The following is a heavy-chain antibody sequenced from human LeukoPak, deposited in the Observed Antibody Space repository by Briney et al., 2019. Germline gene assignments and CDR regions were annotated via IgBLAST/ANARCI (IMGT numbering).Heavy chain of an antibody. Sequence: ASVKVSCRASGYTFTSYDFNWVRQATGQRPEWMGWMSPNSGDTGYAQKFQDRVTMTRNTSISTAYMELSSLRSNDTAVYYCARGPPNWGYDYWGPGTLVTVSS. CDR3: ARGPPNWGYDY. J-gene: IGHJ4*02. V-gene: IGHV1-8*01. CDR2: MSPNSGDT. D-gene: IGHD7-27*01. CDR1: GYTFTSYD.